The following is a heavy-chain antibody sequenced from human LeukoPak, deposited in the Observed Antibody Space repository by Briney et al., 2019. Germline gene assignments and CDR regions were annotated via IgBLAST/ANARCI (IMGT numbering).Heavy chain of an antibody. J-gene: IGHJ6*02. V-gene: IGHV1-18*01. D-gene: IGHD6-19*01. Sequence: GASVKVSCKASGYTFTSYGISWVRQAPGQGLEWMGWMSAYNGNTNYAQKLQGRVTMTTDTSTSTAYMELRSLRSDDTAVYYCASSPIAVAGPYYYYGMDVWGQGTTVTVSS. CDR1: GYTFTSYG. CDR3: ASSPIAVAGPYYYYGMDV. CDR2: MSAYNGNT.